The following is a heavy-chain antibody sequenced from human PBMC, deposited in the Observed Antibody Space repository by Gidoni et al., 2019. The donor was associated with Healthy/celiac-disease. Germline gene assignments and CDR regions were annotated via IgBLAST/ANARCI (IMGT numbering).Heavy chain of an antibody. J-gene: IGHJ3*02. Sequence: QVQLVQSGAEVKKPGSSVKVSCKASGGTFRSYTISWVRQAPGQGLEWMGRIIPILGIANYAQKFQGRVTITADKSTSTAYMELSSLRSEDTAVYYCARATYYYDSSGGAFDIWGQGTMVTVSS. CDR2: IIPILGIA. CDR1: GGTFRSYT. CDR3: ARATYYYDSSGGAFDI. V-gene: IGHV1-69*02. D-gene: IGHD3-22*01.